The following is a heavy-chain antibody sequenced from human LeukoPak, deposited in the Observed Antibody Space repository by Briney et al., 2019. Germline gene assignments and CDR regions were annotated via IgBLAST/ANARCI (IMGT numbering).Heavy chain of an antibody. Sequence: GASVKVSCKASGYTFTGYYMHWVRQAPGQGLEWMGWISPNSGGTNYAQKFQGRVTMTRDTSISTAYMELSRLRSDDTAVYYCARGDILTGYYQPPYYYYYGMDVWGQGTTVTVSS. CDR2: ISPNSGGT. J-gene: IGHJ6*02. D-gene: IGHD3-9*01. V-gene: IGHV1-2*02. CDR1: GYTFTGYY. CDR3: ARGDILTGYYQPPYYYYYGMDV.